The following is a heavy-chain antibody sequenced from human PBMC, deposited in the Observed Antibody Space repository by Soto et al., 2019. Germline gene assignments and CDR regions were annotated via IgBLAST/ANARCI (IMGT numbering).Heavy chain of an antibody. Sequence: VELVQSGAEVKKPGASVRVSCKASGYTFSSFGLSWLRQAPGQGPEWMGWISPETGKTEYSHKFQGRVTMTTDTSTRTFFLDLGSLTSDDTAVYYCTLDLFFISTSTVTTDAFWGQGTLVTVSS. V-gene: IGHV1-18*04. CDR3: TLDLFFISTSTVTTDAF. J-gene: IGHJ4*02. CDR2: ISPETGKT. CDR1: GYTFSSFG. D-gene: IGHD4-17*01.